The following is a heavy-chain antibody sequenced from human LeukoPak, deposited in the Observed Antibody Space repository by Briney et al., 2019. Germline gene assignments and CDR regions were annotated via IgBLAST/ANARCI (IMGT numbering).Heavy chain of an antibody. J-gene: IGHJ3*01. V-gene: IGHV3-11*04. Sequence: GGSLRLSCAASGFTFSNAWMSWVRQAPGKGLEWVSYISISGRTIYYADSVKGRFTISRDNAKNSLYLQMNSLRVEDTAVYYCAREPHDSSGYPTGWGQGTMVTVSS. D-gene: IGHD3-22*01. CDR1: GFTFSNAW. CDR3: AREPHDSSGYPTG. CDR2: ISISGRTI.